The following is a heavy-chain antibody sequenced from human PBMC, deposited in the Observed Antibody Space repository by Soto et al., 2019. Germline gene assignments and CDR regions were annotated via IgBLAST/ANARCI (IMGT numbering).Heavy chain of an antibody. V-gene: IGHV3-7*01. CDR2: IKQDGSEK. CDR1: GFTFSSYW. D-gene: IGHD3-3*01. CDR3: ARELRFLEWSIDY. Sequence: GGSLRLSCAASGFTFSSYWMSWVRQAPGKGLEWVANIKQDGSEKYYVDSVKGRFTISRDNAKNSLYLQMNSLRAEDTAVYYCARELRFLEWSIDYWGQGTLVTVSS. J-gene: IGHJ4*02.